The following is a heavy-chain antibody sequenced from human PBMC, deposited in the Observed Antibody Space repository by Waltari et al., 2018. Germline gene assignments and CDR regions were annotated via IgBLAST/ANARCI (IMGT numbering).Heavy chain of an antibody. V-gene: IGHV4-59*08. J-gene: IGHJ5*02. Sequence: VQLQGSGPGLVKPSETLSLTCTVSGGSISSHYRSWIRQPPGKGLEWIGYIYYSGGTNYNPSLKSRVTISVDTSKNQFSLKLSSVTAADTAVYYCASSSDYNWFDPWGQGTLVTVSS. CDR2: IYYSGGT. CDR3: ASSSDYNWFDP. CDR1: GGSISSHY. D-gene: IGHD6-6*01.